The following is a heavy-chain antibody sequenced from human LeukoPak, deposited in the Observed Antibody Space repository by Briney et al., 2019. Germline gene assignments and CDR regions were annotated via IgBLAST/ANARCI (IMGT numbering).Heavy chain of an antibody. D-gene: IGHD6-19*01. CDR1: GFTFNSFG. Sequence: GGSLRLSCAASGFTFNSFGMSWVRQAPGKGLEWLSYISSSSSTIYYADSVRGRFTISRDNAKNSLYLQINSLRADDTAVYYCAREGSGFYYYYYGTDVWGQGTTVTVSS. CDR2: ISSSSSTI. J-gene: IGHJ6*02. V-gene: IGHV3-48*04. CDR3: AREGSGFYYYYYGTDV.